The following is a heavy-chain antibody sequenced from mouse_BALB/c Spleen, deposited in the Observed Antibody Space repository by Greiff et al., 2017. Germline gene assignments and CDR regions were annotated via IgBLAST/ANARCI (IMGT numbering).Heavy chain of an antibody. V-gene: IGHV1-4*01. CDR1: GYTFTSYT. J-gene: IGHJ4*01. CDR2: INPSSGYT. CDR3: ARGDRYEDAMDY. Sequence: QDQLQQSGAELARPGASVKMSCKASGYTFTSYTMHWVKQRPGQGLEWIGYINPSSGYTNYNQKFKDKATLTADKSSSTAYMQLSSLTSEDSAVYYCARGDRYEDAMDYWGQGTSVTVSS. D-gene: IGHD2-14*01.